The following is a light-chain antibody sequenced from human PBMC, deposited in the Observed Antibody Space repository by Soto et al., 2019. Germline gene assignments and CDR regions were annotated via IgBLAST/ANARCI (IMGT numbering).Light chain of an antibody. J-gene: IGKJ4*01. CDR2: GAS. Sequence: EIVLTQSPGTLSLSPGGRATLSCRASQSVSRNYVAWYQQKPGQSPRLLIYGASNRASGIPDRFSGSASGADFTLSIARLEPEDFAMYYCKQYGSTPLTFGGGTKVEIK. V-gene: IGKV3-20*01. CDR3: KQYGSTPLT. CDR1: QSVSRNY.